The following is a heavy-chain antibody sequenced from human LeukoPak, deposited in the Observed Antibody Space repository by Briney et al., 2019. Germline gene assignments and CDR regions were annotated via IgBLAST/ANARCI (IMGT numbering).Heavy chain of an antibody. CDR1: GFTFSSYW. D-gene: IGHD2-15*01. V-gene: IGHV3-7*01. CDR2: IKQDGSKK. CDR3: ARDGYCSGGSCYWREDWFDA. J-gene: IGHJ5*02. Sequence: PGGCLRLSCSASGFTFSSYWISSVRQAPGRGLELVANIKQDGSKKNYVESVKSRLTIPRDNAKHSLYLQMNSLRAEATAVYYCARDGYCSGGSCYWREDWFDAWGQGTLVTVSS.